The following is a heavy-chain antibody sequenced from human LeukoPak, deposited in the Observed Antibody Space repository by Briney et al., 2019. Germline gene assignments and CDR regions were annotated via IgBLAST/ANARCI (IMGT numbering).Heavy chain of an antibody. CDR2: LSGTGGST. D-gene: IGHD5-12*01. CDR1: GFTFSNYA. Sequence: PGGSLRLSCAASGFTFSNYAMSWVRQAPGKGLEWVSTLSGTGGSTYYADSVKGRFTISRDNSKNSLYLQMNSLRAEDTAVYYCARERAARGYADYWGQGTLVTVSS. CDR3: ARERAARGYADY. J-gene: IGHJ4*02. V-gene: IGHV3-23*01.